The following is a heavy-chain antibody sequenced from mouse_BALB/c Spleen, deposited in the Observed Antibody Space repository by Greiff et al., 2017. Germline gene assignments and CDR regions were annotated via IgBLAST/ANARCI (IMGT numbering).Heavy chain of an antibody. Sequence: EVQLQQSGTVLARPGASVKMSCKASGYTFTSYWMHWVKQRPGQGLEWIGAIYPGNSGTSYNQKFKGKAKLTAVTSTSTAYMELSSLTNEDSAVYYCTRMGTVEEAMDYWGQGTSVTVSA. CDR3: TRMGTVEEAMDY. J-gene: IGHJ4*01. D-gene: IGHD1-1*01. CDR1: GYTFTSYW. CDR2: IYPGNSGT. V-gene: IGHV1-5*01.